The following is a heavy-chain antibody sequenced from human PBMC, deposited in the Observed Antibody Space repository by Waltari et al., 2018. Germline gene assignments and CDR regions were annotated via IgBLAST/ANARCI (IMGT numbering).Heavy chain of an antibody. D-gene: IGHD3-22*01. CDR2: IHRDESRT. Sequence: EVQLVESGGTLVQPGGSLRLSCAASGFTFSSYWMHWVRQAPGTGLVCVSRIHRDESRTIYAHSVKCRFTISRDNSNNRLYLQMNSLRAEDTAVYYCTIEPSPDSGGYFYYYMDVWGKGTTVTVSS. CDR1: GFTFSSYW. CDR3: TIEPSPDSGGYFYYYMDV. V-gene: IGHV3-74*01. J-gene: IGHJ6*03.